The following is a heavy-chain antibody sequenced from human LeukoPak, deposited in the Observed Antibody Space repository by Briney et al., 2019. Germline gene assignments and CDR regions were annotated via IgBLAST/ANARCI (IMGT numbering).Heavy chain of an antibody. J-gene: IGHJ1*01. Sequence: GGSLRLSCAASGFTFSDYAVSWARQAPGKGLEWVSAVYSGGSTFYADSVKGRFTISRDNSKNTLYLQISSLRAEDTAVYYCALLGAAGREYFQHWGQGTLVTVSS. CDR2: VYSGGST. V-gene: IGHV3-23*05. D-gene: IGHD6-13*01. CDR1: GFTFSDYA. CDR3: ALLGAAGREYFQH.